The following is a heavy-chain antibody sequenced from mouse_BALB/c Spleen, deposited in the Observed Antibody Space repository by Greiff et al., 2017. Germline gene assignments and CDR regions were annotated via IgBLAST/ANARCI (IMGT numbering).Heavy chain of an antibody. V-gene: IGHV1-39*01. CDR1: GYSFTDYI. CDR2: INPYYGST. D-gene: IGHD2-14*01. CDR3: ARHYRYENYAMDY. Sequence: VQLQQTGPELVKPGASVKISCKASGYSFTDYIMLWVKQSHGKSLEWIGNINPYYGSTSYNLKFKGKATLTVDKSSSTAYMQLNSLTSEDSAVYYCARHYRYENYAMDYWGQGTSVTVSS. J-gene: IGHJ4*01.